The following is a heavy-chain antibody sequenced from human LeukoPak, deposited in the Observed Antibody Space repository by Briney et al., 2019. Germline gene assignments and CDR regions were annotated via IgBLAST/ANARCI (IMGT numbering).Heavy chain of an antibody. J-gene: IGHJ4*02. V-gene: IGHV1-46*01. CDR1: GYTFTNYY. CDR3: ARSFYGSGSTRY. D-gene: IGHD3-10*01. CDR2: INPSGGSA. Sequence: ASVQVSCKASGYTFTNYYMHWVRQAPRQGLEWLGIINPSGGSASYAQKFQGRVTMTRGTSTSTVYMELSSLRSEDTALYYCARSFYGSGSTRYWGQGTLVTVSS.